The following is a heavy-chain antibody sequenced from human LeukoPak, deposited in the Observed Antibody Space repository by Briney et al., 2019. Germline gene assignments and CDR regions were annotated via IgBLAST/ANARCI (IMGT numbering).Heavy chain of an antibody. CDR2: IHYSGST. J-gene: IGHJ4*02. D-gene: IGHD2-2*01. CDR1: GVSINTDY. Sequence: SETLSLTCTVSGVSINTDYWTWIRQFPGKGLEWIGYIHYSGSTTYNPSLESRVTISVDTSKNQFSLKLTSVTSADTAVYYCARGDWGCSSTSCHSPFDYWGQGTLVTVSS. CDR3: ARGDWGCSSTSCHSPFDY. V-gene: IGHV4-59*01.